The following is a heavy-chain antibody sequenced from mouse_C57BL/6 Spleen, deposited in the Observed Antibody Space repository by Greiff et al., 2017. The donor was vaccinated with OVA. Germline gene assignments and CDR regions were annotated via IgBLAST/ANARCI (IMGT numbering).Heavy chain of an antibody. CDR2: IRNKANGYTT. Sequence: DVQLVESGGGLVQPGGSLSLSCAASGLTFTDYYMSWVRQPPGKALEWLGFIRNKANGYTTEYSASVKGRFTISRDNSQSILYLQRNALRAEDSATYYCARYPYGNYPYAMDYWGQGTSVTVSS. CDR1: GLTFTDYY. V-gene: IGHV7-3*01. J-gene: IGHJ4*01. D-gene: IGHD2-1*01. CDR3: ARYPYGNYPYAMDY.